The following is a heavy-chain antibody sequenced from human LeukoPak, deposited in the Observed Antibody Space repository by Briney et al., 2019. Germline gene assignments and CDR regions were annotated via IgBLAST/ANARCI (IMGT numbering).Heavy chain of an antibody. D-gene: IGHD3-10*01. V-gene: IGHV4-34*01. Sequence: SETLSLTCAVYGGSFSGYYWSWIRQSPGKGLEWIGEINHSGSTNYNPSLKSRVTISVDTSKNQFSLKLSSVTAADTAVYYCARTMVRGVTPFDYWGQGTLVTVSS. J-gene: IGHJ4*02. CDR3: ARTMVRGVTPFDY. CDR1: GGSFSGYY. CDR2: INHSGST.